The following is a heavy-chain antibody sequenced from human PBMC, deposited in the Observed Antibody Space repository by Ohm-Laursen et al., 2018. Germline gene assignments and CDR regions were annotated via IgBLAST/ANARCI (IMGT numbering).Heavy chain of an antibody. D-gene: IGHD3-16*01. CDR1: GYTFTSYG. J-gene: IGHJ6*02. CDR3: ATLGDYYYGMDV. CDR2: INPSGGST. Sequence: SVKVSCKASGYTFTSYGISWVRQAPGQGLEWMGIINPSGGSTSYAQKFQGRVTMTRDTSTSTVYMELSSLRSEDTAVYYCATLGDYYYGMDVWGQGTTVTVSS. V-gene: IGHV1-46*01.